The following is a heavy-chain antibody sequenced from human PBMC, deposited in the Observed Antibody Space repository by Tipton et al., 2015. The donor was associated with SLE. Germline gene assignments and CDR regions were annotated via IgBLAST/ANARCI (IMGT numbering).Heavy chain of an antibody. D-gene: IGHD3-10*01. Sequence: TLSLTCAVYGGSFSGYYWSWIRQPPGKGLEWIGEINHSGSTNYNPPLKSRVTISVDTSKNQFSLKLSSVTAADTAVYYCARRGSGSYDIWGQGTMVTVSS. CDR1: GGSFSGYY. V-gene: IGHV4-34*01. J-gene: IGHJ3*02. CDR3: ARRGSGSYDI. CDR2: INHSGST.